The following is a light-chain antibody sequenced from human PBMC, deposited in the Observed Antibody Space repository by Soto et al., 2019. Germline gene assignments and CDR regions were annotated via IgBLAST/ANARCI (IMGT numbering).Light chain of an antibody. Sequence: QSALTQPASVSGSPGQSITISCTGTSSDVGTYKPVSWYQQHPGKAPKVIIYDDIKRPSGVSNRFSGSKSGNTASLTISGLQAEDEADYYCCSFAGSTTRFGGGTKLTVL. CDR3: CSFAGSTTR. CDR2: DDI. V-gene: IGLV2-23*01. J-gene: IGLJ3*02. CDR1: SSDVGTYKP.